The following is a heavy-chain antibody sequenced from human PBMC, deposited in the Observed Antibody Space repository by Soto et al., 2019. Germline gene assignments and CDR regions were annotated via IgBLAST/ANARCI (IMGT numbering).Heavy chain of an antibody. CDR3: AKESPYCISTSCYSLDY. CDR2: ISYDGSNK. Sequence: GGSLRLSCAASGFTFSSYGMHWVRQAPGKGLEWVAVISYDGSNKYYADSVKGRFTISRDNSKNTLYLQMNSLRAEDTAVYYCAKESPYCISTSCYSLDYWGQGTLVTVSS. J-gene: IGHJ4*02. D-gene: IGHD2-2*01. V-gene: IGHV3-30*18. CDR1: GFTFSSYG.